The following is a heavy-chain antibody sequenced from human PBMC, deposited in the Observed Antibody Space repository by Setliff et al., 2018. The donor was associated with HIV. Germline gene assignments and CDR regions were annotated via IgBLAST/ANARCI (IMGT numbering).Heavy chain of an antibody. Sequence: GGSLRLSCTASGLIFSRYSMNWVRQAPGKGLEWVAYITADSKIISYAESVKGRFTISRDHATSALYLQMDSLRAEDTALYYCTRSHSTRDAFDIWGQGTMVTVSS. CDR1: GLIFSRYS. J-gene: IGHJ3*02. V-gene: IGHV3-48*04. CDR3: TRSHSTRDAFDI. CDR2: ITADSKII. D-gene: IGHD2-2*01.